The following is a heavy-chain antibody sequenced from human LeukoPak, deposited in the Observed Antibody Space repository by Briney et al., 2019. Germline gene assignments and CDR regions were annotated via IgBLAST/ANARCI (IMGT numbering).Heavy chain of an antibody. Sequence: GSLRLSCAASGFTFSSYAMSWVRQPPGKGLEWIGEINHSGSTNYNPSLKSRVTISVDTSKNQFSLKLSSVTAADTAVYYCARGGSYYDFWSGPQAYGYFDYWGQGTLVTVSS. CDR2: INHSGST. J-gene: IGHJ4*02. CDR1: GFTFSSYA. V-gene: IGHV4-34*01. D-gene: IGHD3-3*01. CDR3: ARGGSYYDFWSGPQAYGYFDY.